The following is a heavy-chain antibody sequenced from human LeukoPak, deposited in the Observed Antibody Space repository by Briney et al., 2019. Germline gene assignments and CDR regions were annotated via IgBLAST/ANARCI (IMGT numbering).Heavy chain of an antibody. CDR3: AKDQAARRSGSFDY. V-gene: IGHV3-23*01. D-gene: IGHD6-6*01. CDR2: ISGSGGST. Sequence: PGGSLRLSCAASGFTFSSYAMSWVRQAPGKGLEWVSAISGSGGSTYYADSVKGRFTISRDNSKNTLYLQMNSLRAEDTALYYCAKDQAARRSGSFDYWGQGTLVTVSS. CDR1: GFTFSSYA. J-gene: IGHJ4*02.